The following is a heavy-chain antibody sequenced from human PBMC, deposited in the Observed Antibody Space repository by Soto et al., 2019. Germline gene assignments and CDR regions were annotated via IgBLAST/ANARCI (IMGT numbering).Heavy chain of an antibody. D-gene: IGHD3-22*01. Sequence: PSGALSLPCTFSGGTNSSSSYYWCWIRQPPGKGLEGHRRVYYSGSTYYNLSLKSRVTISVDTSKYRFYLKMRSVSAADTVVDYGAPYYYDSSGNRTLDWGKGATVT. CDR1: GGTNSSSSYY. J-gene: IGHJ6*03. CDR2: VYYSGST. CDR3: APYYYDSSGNRTLD. V-gene: IGHV4-39*01.